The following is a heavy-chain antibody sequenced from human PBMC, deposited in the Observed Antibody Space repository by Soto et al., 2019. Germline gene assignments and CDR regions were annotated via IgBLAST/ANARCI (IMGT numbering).Heavy chain of an antibody. CDR1: GDSVSSNSAA. V-gene: IGHV6-1*01. CDR3: ARDTCSGGSCFTRGVYYYYYGMDV. J-gene: IGHJ6*02. CDR2: TYYRSKWYN. D-gene: IGHD2-15*01. Sequence: SQTLSLTCAISGDSVSSNSAAWNWIRQSPSRGLEWLGRTYYRSKWYNDYAVSVKSRITINPDTSKNQFSLQLNSVTPEDTAVYYCARDTCSGGSCFTRGVYYYYYGMDVWGQGTTATVSS.